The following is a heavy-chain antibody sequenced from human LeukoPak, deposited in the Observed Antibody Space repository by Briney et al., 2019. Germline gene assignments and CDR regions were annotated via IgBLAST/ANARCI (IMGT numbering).Heavy chain of an antibody. CDR3: ARGGGYCSSTSCPDY. CDR1: GFTFSSYS. V-gene: IGHV3-21*01. Sequence: GGSLRLSCAASGFTFSSYSMNWVRQAPGKGLEWVSSISSSSSYIYYADSVKGRFTISRDNAKNSLYLQMNSLRAEDTAVYYCARGGGYCSSTSCPDYWGQGTLVTVSS. CDR2: ISSSSSYI. D-gene: IGHD2-2*01. J-gene: IGHJ4*02.